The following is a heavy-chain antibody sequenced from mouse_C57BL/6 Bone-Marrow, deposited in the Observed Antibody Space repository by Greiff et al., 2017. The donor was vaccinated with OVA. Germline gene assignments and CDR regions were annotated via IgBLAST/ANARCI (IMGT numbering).Heavy chain of an antibody. D-gene: IGHD2-1*01. Sequence: EVKLVESVAELVRPGASVKLSCTASGFNIKNTYMHWVKQRPEQGLEWIGRIDPANGNTKYAPKFQGKATINADTSSNTAYLQLSSLTSEDTAIYYCAAIYYGPYYFDYWGQGTTLTVSS. CDR2: IDPANGNT. V-gene: IGHV14-3*01. CDR1: GFNIKNTY. CDR3: AAIYYGPYYFDY. J-gene: IGHJ2*01.